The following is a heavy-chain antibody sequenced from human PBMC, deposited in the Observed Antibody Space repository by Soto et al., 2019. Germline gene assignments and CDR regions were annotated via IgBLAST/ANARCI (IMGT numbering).Heavy chain of an antibody. CDR2: IYYSGST. Sequence: TSETLSLTCTVSGGSISSSSYYWGWIRQPPGKGLEWIGSIYYSGSTYYNPSLKSRVTISVDTSKNQFSLKLSSVTAADTAVYYCARYCSGGSCYFQSYYYYGMDVWGQGTTVTVSS. J-gene: IGHJ6*02. CDR3: ARYCSGGSCYFQSYYYYGMDV. D-gene: IGHD2-15*01. V-gene: IGHV4-39*01. CDR1: GGSISSSSYY.